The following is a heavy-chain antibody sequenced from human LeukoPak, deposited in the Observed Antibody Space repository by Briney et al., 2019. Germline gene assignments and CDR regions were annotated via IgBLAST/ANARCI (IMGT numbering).Heavy chain of an antibody. V-gene: IGHV3-74*01. CDR3: ARGVAVAGSWGVDY. D-gene: IGHD6-19*01. CDR2: IKTDGSTT. Sequence: GGSLRLSCAVSGFTFSSSWMHWVRQAPGKGLVWVSHIKTDGSTTAYADSVKGRFTISRDNAKNTLYLQMNSLRAEDTAVYYCARGVAVAGSWGVDYWGQGTLVTVSS. J-gene: IGHJ4*02. CDR1: GFTFSSSW.